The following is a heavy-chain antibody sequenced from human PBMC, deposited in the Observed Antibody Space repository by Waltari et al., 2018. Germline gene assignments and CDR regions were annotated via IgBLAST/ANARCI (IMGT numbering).Heavy chain of an antibody. V-gene: IGHV1-2*06. CDR2: INPNSGGT. Sequence: QVQLVQSGAEVKKPGASVKVSCKASGYTFTGYYMHWVRQAPGQGLEWMGRINPNSGGTNYAQKFQGRVTMTRDTSISTAYMELSRLRSDDTAVYYCARQVRSSWYTDYYYYMDVWGKGTTVTVSS. CDR3: ARQVRSSWYTDYYYYMDV. CDR1: GYTFTGYY. J-gene: IGHJ6*03. D-gene: IGHD6-13*01.